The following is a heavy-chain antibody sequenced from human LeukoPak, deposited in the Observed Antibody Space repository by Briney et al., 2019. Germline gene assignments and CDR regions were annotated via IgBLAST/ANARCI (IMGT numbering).Heavy chain of an antibody. Sequence: SETLSLTCTVSGGSISSSSYYWGWIRQPPGKGLEWIGSISYSGNTYYNPSLKSRVTISVDTSKNQFSLKLNSVTAADTAVYYCATRGPITMVRGVTNYMDVWGKGTTVTVS. V-gene: IGHV4-39*01. CDR2: ISYSGNT. D-gene: IGHD3-10*01. CDR3: ATRGPITMVRGVTNYMDV. J-gene: IGHJ6*03. CDR1: GGSISSSSYY.